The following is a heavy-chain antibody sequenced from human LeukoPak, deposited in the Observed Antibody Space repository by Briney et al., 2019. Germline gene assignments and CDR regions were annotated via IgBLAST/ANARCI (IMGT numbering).Heavy chain of an antibody. J-gene: IGHJ5*02. Sequence: PSETLSLTCTVSGGSISSSSYYWGSIRQPPGKGLEWIGSIYYSGSTYYNPSLKSRVTISVDTSKNQFSLRLSSVTAADTAVYYCATSDYSGAWCDPWGQGTLVTVSS. CDR3: ATSDYSGAWCDP. V-gene: IGHV4-39*01. D-gene: IGHD2-15*01. CDR2: IYYSGST. CDR1: GGSISSSSYY.